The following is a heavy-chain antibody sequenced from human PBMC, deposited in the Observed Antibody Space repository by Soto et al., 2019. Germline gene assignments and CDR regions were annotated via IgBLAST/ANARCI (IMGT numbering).Heavy chain of an antibody. CDR1: GFSLTTSGVG. Sequence: QISLNESGPTVVRPTETLTLTCRFSGFSLTTSGVGVGWISQSPGKAPEWLALIYWDGDKRYSASLKSRLTITKDSSKNQVVLTVSDLDPTDTATYYCAYRVLRTVFGLVTTTAIYFDFWRQGTPVSVSS. J-gene: IGHJ4*02. D-gene: IGHD3-3*01. V-gene: IGHV2-5*02. CDR3: AYRVLRTVFGLVTTTAIYFDF. CDR2: IYWDGDK.